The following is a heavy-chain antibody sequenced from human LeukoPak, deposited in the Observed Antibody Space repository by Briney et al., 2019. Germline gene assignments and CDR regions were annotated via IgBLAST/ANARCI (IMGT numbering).Heavy chain of an antibody. Sequence: GASVKVSCKASGYTFTSYDINWVRQATGQGLEWMGWISAYNGNTNYAQKLQGRVTMTTDTSTSTAYMELRSLRSDDTAVYYCARASWIQLWFDYWGQGTLVTVSS. J-gene: IGHJ4*02. V-gene: IGHV1-18*01. CDR3: ARASWIQLWFDY. CDR2: ISAYNGNT. D-gene: IGHD5-18*01. CDR1: GYTFTSYD.